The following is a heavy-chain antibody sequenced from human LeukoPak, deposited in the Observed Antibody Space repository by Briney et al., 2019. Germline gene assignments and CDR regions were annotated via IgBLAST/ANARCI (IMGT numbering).Heavy chain of an antibody. Sequence: PSETLSLTCAVYGGSFSNYYWSWIRQPPGKGLEWIGGINDSGRTNYNPSLMSRVTVSVDTSKKQFSLRLTSVTATDTAVYYCARRWNYGRNYYIDVWGKGATVSVSS. J-gene: IGHJ6*03. D-gene: IGHD1-7*01. CDR2: INDSGRT. CDR3: ARRWNYGRNYYIDV. V-gene: IGHV4-34*01. CDR1: GGSFSNYY.